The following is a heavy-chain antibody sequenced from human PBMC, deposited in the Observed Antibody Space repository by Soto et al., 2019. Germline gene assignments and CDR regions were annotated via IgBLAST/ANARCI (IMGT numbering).Heavy chain of an antibody. CDR2: IYDSGST. CDR3: ARAEYGMDV. J-gene: IGHJ6*02. V-gene: IGHV4-30-2*01. CDR1: GDSISRGGYS. Sequence: PSETLSLTCAVSGDSISRGGYSWTWIRQPPGKALEWIGNIYDSGSTSYNPSFQGHVTISADKSISTAYLQWSSLKASDTAMYYCARAEYGMDVWGQGTTVTVSS.